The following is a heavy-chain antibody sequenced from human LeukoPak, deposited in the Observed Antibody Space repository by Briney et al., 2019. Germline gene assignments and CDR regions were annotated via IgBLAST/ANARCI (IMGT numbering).Heavy chain of an antibody. Sequence: GGSLRLSCAASGFTFSNAWMSWVRQAPGKGLEWVSYISGSSRTMYYADSVKGRFTISRDNAKHSLYLQMNSLRAEDTAMYYCARDLGLYDYGGNIDYWGQGTLVTVSS. J-gene: IGHJ4*02. CDR3: ARDLGLYDYGGNIDY. V-gene: IGHV3-48*04. CDR1: GFTFSNAW. CDR2: ISGSSRTM. D-gene: IGHD4-23*01.